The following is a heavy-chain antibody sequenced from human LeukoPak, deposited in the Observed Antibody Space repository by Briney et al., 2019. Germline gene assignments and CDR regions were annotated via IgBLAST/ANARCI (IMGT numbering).Heavy chain of an antibody. CDR1: GFTFSSYS. CDR2: ISSSSSYI. D-gene: IGHD1-20*01. J-gene: IGHJ3*02. V-gene: IGHV3-21*01. CDR3: ARDQSRRYNGNGAYDAFDI. Sequence: GGSLRLSCAASGFTFSSYSMNWVRQAPGKGLEWVSSISSSSSYIYYADSVKGRCTISRDNAKNSLYLQINSLRAEDTAVYYCARDQSRRYNGNGAYDAFDIWGQGTMVTVSS.